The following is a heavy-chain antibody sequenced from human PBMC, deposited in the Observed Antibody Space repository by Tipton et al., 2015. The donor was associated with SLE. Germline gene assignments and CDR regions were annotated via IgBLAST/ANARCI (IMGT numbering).Heavy chain of an antibody. Sequence: GSLRLSCAASGFTVSSNYMSWVRQAPGKGLEWVSVIYSGGSTYYADSVKGRFTISRDNSKNTLYLQMNSLRAEDTAVYYCARDLFVDTAMGIFDYWGQGTLVTVSS. D-gene: IGHD5-18*01. CDR2: IYSGGST. CDR1: GFTVSSNY. V-gene: IGHV3-53*01. J-gene: IGHJ4*02. CDR3: ARDLFVDTAMGIFDY.